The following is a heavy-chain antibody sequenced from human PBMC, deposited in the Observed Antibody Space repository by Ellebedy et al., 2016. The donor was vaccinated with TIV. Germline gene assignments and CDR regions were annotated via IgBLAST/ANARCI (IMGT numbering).Heavy chain of an antibody. CDR2: ITSEENVK. CDR3: AKGGDFDS. D-gene: IGHD3-10*01. Sequence: GESLKIPCAASGFTFNTYGIQWVRQAPGKGLEWVAIITSEENVKYYADSVKGRFTISRDNSKKSLFLQMDSLRTDDTDVYYCAKGGDFDSWGQGTLVTVSS. V-gene: IGHV3-30*18. J-gene: IGHJ4*02. CDR1: GFTFNTYG.